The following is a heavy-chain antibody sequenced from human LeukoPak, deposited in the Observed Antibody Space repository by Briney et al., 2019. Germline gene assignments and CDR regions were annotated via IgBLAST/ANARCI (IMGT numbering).Heavy chain of an antibody. J-gene: IGHJ6*02. D-gene: IGHD3-10*01. V-gene: IGHV3-23*01. CDR1: GFSFSSYG. CDR3: AKDHSPFGSGSYTTRYYGMDV. CDR2: ISGSGGST. Sequence: GGSLRLSCAVSGFSFSSYGMSWVRQAPGNGLEWVAFISGSGGSTKYADSVKGRFAISRDNSKTTLYLQMNSLRAEDTAVYFCAKDHSPFGSGSYTTRYYGMDVWGQGTTVTVS.